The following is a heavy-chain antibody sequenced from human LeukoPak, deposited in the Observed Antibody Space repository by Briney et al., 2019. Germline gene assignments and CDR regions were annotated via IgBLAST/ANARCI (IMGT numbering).Heavy chain of an antibody. Sequence: ASVTVSCKASGYTFTSYYMHWVRQAPGQGLEWMGIINPSGGSTSYAQKFQGRVTMTRDTSTSTVYMELSSLRSEDTAVYYCARDSPGRFSTGYNWFDPWGQGTLVTVSS. CDR3: ARDSPGRFSTGYNWFDP. CDR2: INPSGGST. V-gene: IGHV1-46*01. D-gene: IGHD1-14*01. CDR1: GYTFTSYY. J-gene: IGHJ5*02.